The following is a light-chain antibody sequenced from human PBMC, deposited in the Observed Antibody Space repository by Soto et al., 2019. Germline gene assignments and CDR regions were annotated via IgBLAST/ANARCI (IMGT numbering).Light chain of an antibody. J-gene: IGKJ5*01. CDR1: QTVTSNY. CDR3: RHCGAARRM. V-gene: IGKV3-20*01. CDR2: GAS. Sequence: DIVLTQSPDTLSLSPGERATLSCRASQTVTSNYFGWYQQKPGQAPRLVIYGASRRATGIPDRFSGSGSGKDCSLTCRKMEPADVAAYYWRHCGAARRMIGQGTRLEIK.